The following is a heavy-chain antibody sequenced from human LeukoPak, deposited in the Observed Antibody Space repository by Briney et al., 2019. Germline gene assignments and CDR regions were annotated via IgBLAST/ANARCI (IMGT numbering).Heavy chain of an antibody. CDR1: GYTFTSFD. J-gene: IGHJ5*01. Sequence: ASVTVSCKTSGYTFTSFDIHWVRQAPGQGLEWLGWMKPNDGNRGFAQKFQGRLTMTSDTSLVTAYMELTSLTSDDTAVYYCARGDSVAGTSNYFDSWGQGTLVIVSS. D-gene: IGHD6-19*01. V-gene: IGHV1-8*01. CDR3: ARGDSVAGTSNYFDS. CDR2: MKPNDGNR.